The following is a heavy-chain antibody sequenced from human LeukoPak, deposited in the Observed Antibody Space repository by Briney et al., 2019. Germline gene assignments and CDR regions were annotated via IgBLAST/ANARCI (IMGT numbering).Heavy chain of an antibody. D-gene: IGHD3-10*01. CDR2: IYYSGST. CDR3: ARQNVLLWFGEG. CDR1: GGSISSSSYY. V-gene: IGHV4-39*01. Sequence: PSETLSLTCTVSGGSISSSSYYSGWIRQPPGKGLEWIGSIYYSGSTYYNPSLKSRVTISVDTSKNQFSLKLSSVTAADTAVYYCARQNVLLWFGEGWGQGTLVTVSS. J-gene: IGHJ4*02.